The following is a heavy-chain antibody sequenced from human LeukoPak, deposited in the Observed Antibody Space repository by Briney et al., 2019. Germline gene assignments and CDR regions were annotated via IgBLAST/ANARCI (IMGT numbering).Heavy chain of an antibody. V-gene: IGHV1-2*02. CDR2: INPDSGGS. CDR3: ARDNSVRDEAWWFNP. D-gene: IGHD5-24*01. CDR1: GYTFSAFY. Sequence: ASVKVSCKTSGYTFSAFYMHWVRQAPGQGPEWMGWINPDSGGSEYGQKFQGRVTFTSDTSSTTIYMEVRSLKSDDTAVYYCARDNSVRDEAWWFNPWGQGTLVTVSS. J-gene: IGHJ5*02.